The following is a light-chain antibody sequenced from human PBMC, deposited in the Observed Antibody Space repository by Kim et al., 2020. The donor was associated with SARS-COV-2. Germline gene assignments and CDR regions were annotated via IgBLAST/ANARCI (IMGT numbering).Light chain of an antibody. CDR1: SSDVGGYNY. CDR3: SSYTSSSTFWV. V-gene: IGLV2-14*03. CDR2: DVS. Sequence: QSVLTQPASVSGSPGQSITISCTGTSSDVGGYNYVSWYQQHPGKAPKLMIYDVSNRPSGVSNRFSGSKSGNTASLTISGLQAEDEADYYCSSYTSSSTFWVFGGGNQLTVL. J-gene: IGLJ3*02.